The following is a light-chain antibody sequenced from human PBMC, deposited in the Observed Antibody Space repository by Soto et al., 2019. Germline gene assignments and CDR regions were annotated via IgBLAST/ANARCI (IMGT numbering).Light chain of an antibody. CDR1: QTLDTY. CDR2: AAS. J-gene: IGKJ1*01. Sequence: DIQMTQSPSSLSASVGDRVTIACRASQTLDTYLNWYQQKPGKAPKLLIYAASSLESGVPSRFSGSGSGTEFTLTISSLQPDDFATYYCQQYNSYTWTFGQGTKVDIK. V-gene: IGKV1-5*01. CDR3: QQYNSYTWT.